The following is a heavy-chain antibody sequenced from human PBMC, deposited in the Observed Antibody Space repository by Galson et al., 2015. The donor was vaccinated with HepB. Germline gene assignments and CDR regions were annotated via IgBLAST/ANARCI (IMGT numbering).Heavy chain of an antibody. V-gene: IGHV3-23*01. CDR2: ISGSGGST. CDR3: AKSWSRGFSYYYMDV. Sequence: SLRLSCAASGFTFSSYAMSWVRQAPGKGLEWVSAISGSGGSTYYADSVKGRFTISRDNSKNTLYLQMNSLRAEDTAVYYCAKSWSRGFSYYYMDVWGKGTTVTVSS. J-gene: IGHJ6*03. CDR1: GFTFSSYA. D-gene: IGHD2-8*01.